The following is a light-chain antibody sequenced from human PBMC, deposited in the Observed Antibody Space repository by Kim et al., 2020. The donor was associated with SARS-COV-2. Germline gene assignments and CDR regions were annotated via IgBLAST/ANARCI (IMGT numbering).Light chain of an antibody. CDR3: CSYAGSTTLV. Sequence: QSALTQPASVSGSPGQSITISCTRTSSDVGSYNFVSWYQQHPGKAPKLMIYEVTKRPSGVSNRFSGSKSGNTASLTISGLQAEHEADYYCCSYAGSTTLVFGGGTQLTVL. CDR1: SSDVGSYNF. J-gene: IGLJ2*01. V-gene: IGLV2-23*02. CDR2: EVT.